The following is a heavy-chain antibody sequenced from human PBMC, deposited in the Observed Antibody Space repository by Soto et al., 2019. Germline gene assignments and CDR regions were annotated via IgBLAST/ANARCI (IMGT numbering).Heavy chain of an antibody. Sequence: SETLSLTCAVYGGSITSSYWSWIRRPPGKGLEWIAYIYDTGISGYTPSTSYNPSLKSRVTMSVDTSKSQFSLKLTSVTAADTAVYYCARGEDAFFYYGLDVWGQGITVTVSS. CDR1: GGSITSSY. CDR3: ARGEDAFFYYGLDV. V-gene: IGHV4-59*01. J-gene: IGHJ6*02. CDR2: IYDTGISGYTPST.